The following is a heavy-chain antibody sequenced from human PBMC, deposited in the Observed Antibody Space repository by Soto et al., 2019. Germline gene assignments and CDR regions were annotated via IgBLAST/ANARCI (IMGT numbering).Heavy chain of an antibody. CDR3: ARDNRITGTTNYWFDP. CDR2: IIPILGIA. J-gene: IGHJ5*02. D-gene: IGHD1-7*01. CDR1: GGTFSSYT. Sequence: QVQLVQSGAEVKKPGSSVKVSCKASGGTFSSYTISWVRQAPGQGLEWMGRIIPILGIANYAQKFQGRVTITADKSTSTAYMELSSLRSEDTAVYYCARDNRITGTTNYWFDPRGQGTLVTVSS. V-gene: IGHV1-69*08.